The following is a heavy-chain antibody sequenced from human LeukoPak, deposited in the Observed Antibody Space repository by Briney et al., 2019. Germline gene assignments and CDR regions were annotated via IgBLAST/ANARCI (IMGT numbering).Heavy chain of an antibody. CDR1: GFTFNSYN. V-gene: IGHV3-48*04. Sequence: GGSLRLSCAASGFTFNSYNMNWVCQAPGKGLEWVSYISSSSTTIYYLGSVKGRFTISRDNAKNSLYLQMNSLRAEDTAVYYCARDDSSGYYFDYWGQGTLVTVSS. J-gene: IGHJ4*02. CDR3: ARDDSSGYYFDY. D-gene: IGHD3-22*01. CDR2: ISSSSTTI.